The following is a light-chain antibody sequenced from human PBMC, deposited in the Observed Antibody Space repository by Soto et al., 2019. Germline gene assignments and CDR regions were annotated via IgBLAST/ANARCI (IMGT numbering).Light chain of an antibody. Sequence: DIQMTQSPSSLSASVGDRVTITCRASQSISSYLNWYQQKPGKAPKLLIYAASSLQSGVPSRFSGSGSGTDFPLTISSLQPEDFATYYCHQSYRTPLTFGGGTKVEIK. CDR1: QSISSY. J-gene: IGKJ4*01. CDR2: AAS. V-gene: IGKV1-39*01. CDR3: HQSYRTPLT.